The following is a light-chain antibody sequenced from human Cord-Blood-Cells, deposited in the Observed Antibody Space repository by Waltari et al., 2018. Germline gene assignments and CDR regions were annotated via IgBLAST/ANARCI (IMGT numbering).Light chain of an antibody. V-gene: IGKV1-39*01. CDR3: QQSYSTPRT. CDR2: AAS. J-gene: IGKJ1*01. CDR1: QSISSY. Sequence: DIQMTQSPSSLSAYVEDRVTITCRASQSISSYLNWYQQKPGKAPKLLIYAASSLQSGVPSRFSGSGSGTDFTLTISSLQPEDFATYYCQQSYSTPRTFGQGTKVEIK.